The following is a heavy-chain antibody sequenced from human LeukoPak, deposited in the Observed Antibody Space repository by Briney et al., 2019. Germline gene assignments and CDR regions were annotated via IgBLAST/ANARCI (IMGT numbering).Heavy chain of an antibody. CDR1: GFTFDDYA. J-gene: IGHJ6*03. V-gene: IGHV3-9*03. CDR3: AKDTGSGSYYKFFYMDV. CDR2: ISWNSGSI. Sequence: GGSLRLSCAASGFTFDDYAMHWVRQAPGKGLEWVSGISWNSGSIVYADSVQGRFTISRDNTKNILYLQMSSLRAEDMALYYCAKDTGSGSYYKFFYMDVWGKGTTVIVSS. D-gene: IGHD3-10*01.